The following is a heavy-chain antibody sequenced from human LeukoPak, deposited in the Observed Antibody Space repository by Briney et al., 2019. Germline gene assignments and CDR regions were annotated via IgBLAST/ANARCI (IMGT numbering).Heavy chain of an antibody. CDR1: GDSVSRNNAA. CDR3: AREDYGGFGH. D-gene: IGHD4-23*01. V-gene: IGHV6-1*01. Sequence: SQTLSLTCAISGDSVSRNNAAWNWIRQSPSRGLEWLGRVYYRSKWYTEFGGSVRTRIGINADTSKNQFSLQLNSVTHEDTAVYFCAREDYGGFGHWGQGTLVTVSS. CDR2: VYYRSKWYT. J-gene: IGHJ4*02.